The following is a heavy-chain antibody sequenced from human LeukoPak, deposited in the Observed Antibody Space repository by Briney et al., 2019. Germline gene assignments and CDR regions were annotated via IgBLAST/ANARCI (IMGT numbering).Heavy chain of an antibody. Sequence: GGSLRLSCAASGFTFSSYAMHWVRQAPGKGLEYVPAISSNGGGTYYANSVKGRFTISRDNSKNTLCLQMGSLRAEDMAVYYCARASPPKRYYDILTGAHFDYWGQGTLVTVSS. CDR2: ISSNGGGT. V-gene: IGHV3-64*01. CDR1: GFTFSSYA. D-gene: IGHD3-9*01. J-gene: IGHJ4*02. CDR3: ARASPPKRYYDILTGAHFDY.